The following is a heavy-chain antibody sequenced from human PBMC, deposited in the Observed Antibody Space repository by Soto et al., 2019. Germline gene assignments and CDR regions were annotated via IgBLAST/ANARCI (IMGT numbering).Heavy chain of an antibody. Sequence: GESLNISFKGSGYIFTSYRIGWVRQVPGKGLEWMGSIYPGDSNIRYRPAFQCQVTISADKSISTAYLQWSRLKASDTAMYYCARQALPTTSYYYGMDVWGQGTTVTVSS. V-gene: IGHV5-51*01. J-gene: IGHJ6*02. CDR2: IYPGDSNI. D-gene: IGHD5-12*01. CDR3: ARQALPTTSYYYGMDV. CDR1: GYIFTSYR.